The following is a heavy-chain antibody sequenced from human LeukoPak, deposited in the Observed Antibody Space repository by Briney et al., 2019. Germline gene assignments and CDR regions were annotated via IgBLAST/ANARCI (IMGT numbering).Heavy chain of an antibody. CDR2: IGISSSSI. CDR3: AGALNLLDPVTLDY. Sequence: GGSLRLSCAGSGFTFSNYGMNWVRQAPGKGLEWLSYIGISSSSIYYADSVKGRFTISRDNAKNSLYLQMNSLRAEDTAVYYCAGALNLLDPVTLDYWGQGTLVTVSS. D-gene: IGHD1-1*01. CDR1: GFTFSNYG. V-gene: IGHV3-48*01. J-gene: IGHJ4*02.